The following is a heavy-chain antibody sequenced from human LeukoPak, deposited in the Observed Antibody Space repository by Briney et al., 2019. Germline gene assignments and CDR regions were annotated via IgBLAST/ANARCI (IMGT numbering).Heavy chain of an antibody. CDR3: ARVYDSSGEDAFDI. V-gene: IGHV4-34*01. Sequence: SETLSLTCAVYGGSFSGYYWSWIRQPPGKGLEWIGEINHSGSTNYNPSLKSRVTISVDTSKNQFSLKLSSVTAADTAVYYCARVYDSSGEDAFDIWGQGTMVTVSS. J-gene: IGHJ3*02. D-gene: IGHD3-22*01. CDR2: INHSGST. CDR1: GGSFSGYY.